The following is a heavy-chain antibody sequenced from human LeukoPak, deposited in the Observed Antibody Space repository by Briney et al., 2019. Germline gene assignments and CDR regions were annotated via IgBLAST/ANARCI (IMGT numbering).Heavy chain of an antibody. V-gene: IGHV3-33*01. J-gene: IGHJ3*02. Sequence: PGKSLRLSCAASGFTFSSYGMHWVRQAPGKGLEWVAVIWYDGSNKYYADSVKGRFTIFRDNSKNTLYLQMNSLRAEDTAVYYCARDPGDRTYYYGSGSKGDAFDIWGQGTMVTVSS. D-gene: IGHD3-10*01. CDR1: GFTFSSYG. CDR3: ARDPGDRTYYYGSGSKGDAFDI. CDR2: IWYDGSNK.